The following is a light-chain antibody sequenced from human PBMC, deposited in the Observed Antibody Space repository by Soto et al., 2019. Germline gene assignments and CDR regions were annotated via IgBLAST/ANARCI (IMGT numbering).Light chain of an antibody. J-gene: IGLJ3*02. CDR3: QVWDISSGHVV. V-gene: IGLV3-21*01. CDR2: YDS. Sequence: SYELTQPPSVSVAPGKTASVACGGSNIESKSVDWYQKKPGQAPVLVMYYDSDRPSRIPERFSGSNSGNTATLTISRVEAGDEADYYCQVWDISSGHVVFGGGTKLTVL. CDR1: NIESKS.